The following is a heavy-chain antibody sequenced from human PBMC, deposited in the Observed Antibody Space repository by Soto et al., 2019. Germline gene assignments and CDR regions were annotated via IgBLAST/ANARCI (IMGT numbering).Heavy chain of an antibody. CDR3: ARDPYNGSSYSDY. Sequence: GGSLRLSCAASGFTFSSYAMHWVRQAPGKGLEWVAVIAYDGRNKYYADSVKGRFTISRDNAKNTLYLQMNSLRIEDTAVYYCARDPYNGSSYSDYWGQGTLVTVSS. D-gene: IGHD1-26*01. J-gene: IGHJ4*02. CDR2: IAYDGRNK. V-gene: IGHV3-30*04. CDR1: GFTFSSYA.